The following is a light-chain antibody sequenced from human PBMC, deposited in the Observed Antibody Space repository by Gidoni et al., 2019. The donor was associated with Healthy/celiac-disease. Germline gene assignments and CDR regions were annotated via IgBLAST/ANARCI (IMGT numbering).Light chain of an antibody. CDR2: DAS. CDR3: QQRSNWPIT. J-gene: IGKJ5*01. V-gene: IGKV3-11*01. CDR1: QSVSSY. Sequence: EIVLTQPPATLSLSPGERATPSCRASQSVSSYLAWYQQKPGQAPRLLIYDASNRATGIPDRFSGSGSGTDFTLTISSLEPEDFAVYYCQQRSNWPITFGQGTRLEIK.